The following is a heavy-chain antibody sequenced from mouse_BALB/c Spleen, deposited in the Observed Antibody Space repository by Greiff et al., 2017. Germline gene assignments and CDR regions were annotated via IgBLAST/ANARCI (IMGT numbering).Heavy chain of an antibody. J-gene: IGHJ4*01. CDR2: ISSGGSYT. CDR3: ERLKAYYRTTEAMDY. D-gene: IGHD2-14*01. Sequence: EVHLVESGGGLVKPGGSLTLSCAASGFTFSSYAMSWVRQTPEKRLEWVATISSGGSYTYYPDSVKGRFTISRDNAKNTLYLQMSSLRSEDTAMYYCERLKAYYRTTEAMDYWGQGTSVTVSS. CDR1: GFTFSSYA. V-gene: IGHV5-9-3*01.